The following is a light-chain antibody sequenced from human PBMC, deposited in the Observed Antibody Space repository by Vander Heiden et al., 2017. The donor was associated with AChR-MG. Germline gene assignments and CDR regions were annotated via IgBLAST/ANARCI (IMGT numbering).Light chain of an antibody. Sequence: IVMTQSPDSLAVSLGERATIHCKSSPSLLFHRKNFLAWFQQRPGQPPKLLIYWASTRASGDPDRFSGAGSGTDFTLTISSLQAEDVAVYYCQQYYTEPLTFGQGTKLQVK. CDR2: WAS. CDR3: QQYYTEPLT. CDR1: PSLLFHRKNF. J-gene: IGKJ2*01. V-gene: IGKV4-1*01.